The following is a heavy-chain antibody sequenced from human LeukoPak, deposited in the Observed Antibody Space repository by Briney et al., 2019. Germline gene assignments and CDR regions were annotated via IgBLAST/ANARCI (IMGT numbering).Heavy chain of an antibody. CDR3: AKDFGRFSSGSYPLPDY. J-gene: IGHJ4*02. V-gene: IGHV3-30*18. Sequence: PGGSLRLSCAASGFIFSFYGIHWVRQAPGKALEWVAFISSYGSNKYYADSVKGRFTISRDNSKNTLYFQINSLRAEDTALYFCAKDFGRFSSGSYPLPDYWGQGNLVTVYS. CDR2: ISSYGSNK. CDR1: GFIFSFYG. D-gene: IGHD3-10*01.